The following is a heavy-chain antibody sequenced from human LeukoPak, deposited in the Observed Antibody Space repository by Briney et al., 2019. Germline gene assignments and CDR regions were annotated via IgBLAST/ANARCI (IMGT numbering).Heavy chain of an antibody. CDR1: GGSFSGYY. CDR2: INHSGST. CDR3: ARDPAAAGPDY. J-gene: IGHJ4*02. Sequence: SETLSLTCAVYGGSFSGYYWSWIRQPPGKGLEWIGEINHSGSTNYNPSLKSRVTISVDTSKNQFSLKLSSVTAADTAVYYCARDPAAAGPDYWGQGTLVTASS. V-gene: IGHV4-34*01. D-gene: IGHD6-13*01.